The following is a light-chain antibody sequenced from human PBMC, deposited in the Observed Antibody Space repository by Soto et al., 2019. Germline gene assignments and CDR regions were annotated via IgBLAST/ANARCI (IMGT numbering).Light chain of an antibody. CDR1: QAIRKY. V-gene: IGKV1-27*01. Sequence: DIQMTQSPSSLSASVGDRVTITCRASQAIRKYLAWYQQKPGKVPKLLIYAASTLHSGVPSRFSGSGSGTEFTLTISSLQPEDVATYYCQRYNSAPWTFGPGTKVDIK. CDR3: QRYNSAPWT. CDR2: AAS. J-gene: IGKJ1*01.